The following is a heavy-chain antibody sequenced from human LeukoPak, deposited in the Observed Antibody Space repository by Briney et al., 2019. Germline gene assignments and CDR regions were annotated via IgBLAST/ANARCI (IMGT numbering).Heavy chain of an antibody. D-gene: IGHD3-16*01. V-gene: IGHV1-2*06. CDR1: GYTFIDYY. J-gene: IGHJ4*02. CDR3: ATLGEDNSDTPIDY. CDR2: INPTTGDT. Sequence: ASVKVSCKASGYTFIDYYIHWVRQAPGQGLEWMGRINPTTGDTDYAQKFQGKVSMTRDTSISTAYMDVSRLRSDDTAVYYCATLGEDNSDTPIDYWGQGTLVTVSS.